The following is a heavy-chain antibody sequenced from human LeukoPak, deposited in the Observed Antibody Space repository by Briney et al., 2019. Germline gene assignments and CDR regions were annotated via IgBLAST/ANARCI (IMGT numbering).Heavy chain of an antibody. J-gene: IGHJ4*02. D-gene: IGHD3-3*01. Sequence: GGSLRLSCAASGVTFSGYAMRSVRPAPGKGREWVSDINGSAGSTYYADSVKGRFTISRDNSKNTLYLQMNSLRAEDTAVYYCAKGYDFWSGYFDCWDQGTLVTVSS. V-gene: IGHV3-23*01. CDR2: INGSAGST. CDR1: GVTFSGYA. CDR3: AKGYDFWSGYFDC.